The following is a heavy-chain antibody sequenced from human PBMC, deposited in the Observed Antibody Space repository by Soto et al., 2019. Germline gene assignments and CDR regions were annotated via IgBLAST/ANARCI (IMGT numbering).Heavy chain of an antibody. Sequence: RPSETLSLTCTGSGGSISSYYWSWIRQPAGKGLEWIGRIYTSGSTNYNPSLKSRVTMSVDTSKNQFSLNLSSVTAAADTAVYYCARDRITLANDAFDIWGQGTMVTVSS. CDR1: GGSISSYY. D-gene: IGHD3-10*01. J-gene: IGHJ3*02. CDR3: ARDRITLANDAFDI. V-gene: IGHV4-4*07. CDR2: IYTSGST.